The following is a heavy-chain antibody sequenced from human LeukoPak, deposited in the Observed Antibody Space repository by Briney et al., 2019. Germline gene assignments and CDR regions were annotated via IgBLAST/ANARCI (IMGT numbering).Heavy chain of an antibody. J-gene: IGHJ4*02. Sequence: PGGSLRLSCAASGFTFSSYAMNWVRQAPGKGLEWVSYISSSSSSIYYADSVKGRFTISRDNAKNSLYLQMNSLRAEDTAVYYCARNYGSGSYLVDYFDYWGQGTLVTVSS. CDR2: ISSSSSSI. V-gene: IGHV3-48*04. D-gene: IGHD3-10*01. CDR3: ARNYGSGSYLVDYFDY. CDR1: GFTFSSYA.